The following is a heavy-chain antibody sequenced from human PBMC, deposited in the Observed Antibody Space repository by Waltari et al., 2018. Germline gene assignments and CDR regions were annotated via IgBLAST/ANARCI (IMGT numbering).Heavy chain of an antibody. J-gene: IGHJ4*02. CDR2: ISSNGGST. Sequence: EVQLVESGGGLVQPGGSLRLSCAASGFTFSSYAMHWVRQAPRKGLEYVSAISSNGGSTYYADSVKGRFTISRDNSKNTLYLQMGSLRAEDMAVYYCARGWHSYDSSGLFDYWGQGTLVTVSS. D-gene: IGHD3-22*01. CDR1: GFTFSSYA. CDR3: ARGWHSYDSSGLFDY. V-gene: IGHV3-64*07.